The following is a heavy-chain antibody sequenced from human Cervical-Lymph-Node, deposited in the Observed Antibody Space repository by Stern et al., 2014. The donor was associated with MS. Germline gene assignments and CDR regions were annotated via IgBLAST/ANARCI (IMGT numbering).Heavy chain of an antibody. CDR3: ARDLSD. CDR2: AYSSGDT. D-gene: IGHD2/OR15-2a*01. V-gene: IGHV4-59*01. CDR1: GDSFNSYY. Sequence: QVQLEESRPGLVKPSETLSLTCTASGDSFNSYYWNWIRQSPGKGLEWIGSAYSSGDTNYNASLMSRVTILVATSKNQFSLQIHSVTAADTAVYYCARDLSDWGQGTQVTVSS. J-gene: IGHJ4*02.